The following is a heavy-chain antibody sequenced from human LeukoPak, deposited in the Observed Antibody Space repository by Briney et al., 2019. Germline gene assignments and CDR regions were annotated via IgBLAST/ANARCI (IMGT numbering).Heavy chain of an antibody. Sequence: PGGSLRLSCVASGFTFRTYEMNWVRQAPGKGLEWVSYIGTIISTTYYADSVKGRFTVSRDDAKSSLYLQMSSLRAEDTAVYYCARGVYDLRAQWLVPGVDYWGQGTLVTVSS. CDR3: ARGVYDLRAQWLVPGVDY. V-gene: IGHV3-48*03. CDR2: IGTIISTT. D-gene: IGHD6-19*01. J-gene: IGHJ4*02. CDR1: GFTFRTYE.